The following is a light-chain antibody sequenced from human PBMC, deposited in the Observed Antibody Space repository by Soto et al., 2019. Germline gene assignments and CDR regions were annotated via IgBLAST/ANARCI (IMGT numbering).Light chain of an antibody. V-gene: IGKV3-20*01. CDR2: GAS. CDR3: QQYESSPS. Sequence: EIVLTQSPGTLSLSPGERATLSCRASQSVSSSYLAWYQQKPGQAPRLLIYGASSRATSIPDRFSGSGSGKDITITNSRLELEDCVEYYCQQYESSPSFGPGTKVDIK. J-gene: IGKJ3*01. CDR1: QSVSSSY.